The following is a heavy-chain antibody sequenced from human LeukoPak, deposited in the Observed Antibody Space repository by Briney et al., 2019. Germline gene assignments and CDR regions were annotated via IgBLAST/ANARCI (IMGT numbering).Heavy chain of an antibody. CDR2: INTNTGNP. CDR1: GYTFTSYA. Sequence: GASVKVSCKASGYTFTSYAMNWVRQAPGQGLEWMGWINTNTGNPTYAQGFTGRFVFSLDTSVSTAYLQISSLKAEDTAVYYCARSLFVLYSSGCGYWGQGTLVTVSS. J-gene: IGHJ4*02. CDR3: ARSLFVLYSSGCGY. V-gene: IGHV7-4-1*02. D-gene: IGHD6-19*01.